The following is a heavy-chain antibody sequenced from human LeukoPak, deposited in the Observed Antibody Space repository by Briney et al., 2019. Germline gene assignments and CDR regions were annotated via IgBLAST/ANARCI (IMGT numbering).Heavy chain of an antibody. V-gene: IGHV3-21*01. Sequence: GGSLRLSCAASGFTFSSYSFNWVRQAPGKGLEWVSSINTISSYIYYADSVKGRFTISRDNAKNSLSLQMNTLRAEDTAVYYCARVGGSTVGGYWGQGTLVTVSS. J-gene: IGHJ4*02. D-gene: IGHD4-23*01. CDR1: GFTFSSYS. CDR3: ARVGGSTVGGY. CDR2: INTISSYI.